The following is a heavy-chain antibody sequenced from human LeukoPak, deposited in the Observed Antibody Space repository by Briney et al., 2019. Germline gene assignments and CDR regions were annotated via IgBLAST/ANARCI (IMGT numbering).Heavy chain of an antibody. CDR3: ARVVITFGGVIALDY. V-gene: IGHV4-31*03. Sequence: SETLSLTCTVSGGSISGGGYYWSWIRQHPGKGLEWIGYIYYSGSTYYNPSLKSRVTISVDTSKNQFSLKLSSVTAADTAVYYCARVVITFGGVIALDYWGQGTLVTVSS. CDR2: IYYSGST. D-gene: IGHD3-16*02. J-gene: IGHJ4*02. CDR1: GGSISGGGYY.